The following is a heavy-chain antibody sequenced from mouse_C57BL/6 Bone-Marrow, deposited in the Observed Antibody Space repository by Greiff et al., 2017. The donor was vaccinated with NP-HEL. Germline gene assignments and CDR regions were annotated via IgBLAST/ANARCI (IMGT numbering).Heavy chain of an antibody. D-gene: IGHD2-1*01. Sequence: VQLQQSGAELVRPGASVKLSCTASGFNIKDDYMHWVKQRPEQGLEWIGWIDPENGDTEYASQFQGKATITADTSSNTAYLQLSSLTSEDTAVYYCIPLWYHAMDYWGQGTSVTVSS. CDR2: IDPENGDT. CDR1: GFNIKDDY. J-gene: IGHJ4*01. V-gene: IGHV14-4*01. CDR3: IPLWYHAMDY.